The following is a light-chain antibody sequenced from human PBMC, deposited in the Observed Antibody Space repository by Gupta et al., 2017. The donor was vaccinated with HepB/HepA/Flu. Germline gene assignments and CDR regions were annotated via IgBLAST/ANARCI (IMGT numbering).Light chain of an antibody. CDR2: WAS. CDR1: QSVLYSSNNKNY. V-gene: IGKV4-1*01. J-gene: IGKJ5*01. CDR3: QQDDRAPLT. Sequence: DIVMTQSPDSLAVSLGERATINCKSSQSVLYSSNNKNYLGWYQQKAGQPPKLLIYWASTRQSGVPDRFSGSGSGTDFTLTISSLQAEDVALYYFQQDDRAPLTFGQGTRLEIK.